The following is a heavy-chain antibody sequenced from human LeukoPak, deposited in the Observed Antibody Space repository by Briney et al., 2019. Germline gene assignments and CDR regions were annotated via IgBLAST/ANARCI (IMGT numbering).Heavy chain of an antibody. V-gene: IGHV3-74*01. Sequence: GGSLRLSCAASGFTFSSYWMHWVRQAPGKGLVWVSRINSDGSSTSYADSVKGRFTISRDNAKSTLYLQMNSLRAEDTAVYYCARATDYYYYGMDVWGQGTTVAVSS. D-gene: IGHD1-14*01. CDR2: INSDGSST. J-gene: IGHJ6*02. CDR3: ARATDYYYYGMDV. CDR1: GFTFSSYW.